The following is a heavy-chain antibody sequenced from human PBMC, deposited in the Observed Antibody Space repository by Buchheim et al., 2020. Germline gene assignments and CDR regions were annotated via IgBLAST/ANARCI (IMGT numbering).Heavy chain of an antibody. V-gene: IGHV4-39*01. CDR1: GGSISSSSFY. J-gene: IGHJ4*02. Sequence: QLQLQESGPGLVKPSETLSLTCSVSGGSISSSSFYWGWIRQPPGKGLEWIGSIYYSGSTYYNPSLKSRVTISVDTTKNQFSLKLSSVTAADTAVYYCARFARGSSSEDYWGQGTL. CDR2: IYYSGST. D-gene: IGHD6-6*01. CDR3: ARFARGSSSEDY.